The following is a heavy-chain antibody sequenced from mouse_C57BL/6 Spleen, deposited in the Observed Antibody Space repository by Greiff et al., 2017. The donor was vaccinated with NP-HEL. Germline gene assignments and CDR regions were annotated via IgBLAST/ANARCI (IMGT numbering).Heavy chain of an antibody. D-gene: IGHD3-2*02. Sequence: VKLMESGPELVKPGASVKLSCKASGYTFTSYDINWVKQRPGQGLEWIGWIYPRDGSTKYNEKFKGKATLTVDTSSSTAYMELHSLTSEDSAVYFCARDSSGYVPSFAYWGQGTLVTVSA. CDR3: ARDSSGYVPSFAY. J-gene: IGHJ3*01. CDR1: GYTFTSYD. V-gene: IGHV1-85*01. CDR2: IYPRDGST.